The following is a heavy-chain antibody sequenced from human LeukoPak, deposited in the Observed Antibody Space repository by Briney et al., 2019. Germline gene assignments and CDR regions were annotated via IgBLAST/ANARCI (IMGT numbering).Heavy chain of an antibody. Sequence: GGSLRLSCVASGFTFDDYGMGWVRQAPGQGPEWVSDINWNGASRRYADSVKGRFTISRDNAKKSLYLQMNSLRAEDTALYYCARDRTGEQQLDVWGKGTTVTISS. D-gene: IGHD6-13*01. CDR1: GFTFDDYG. V-gene: IGHV3-20*04. CDR2: INWNGASR. J-gene: IGHJ6*04. CDR3: ARDRTGEQQLDV.